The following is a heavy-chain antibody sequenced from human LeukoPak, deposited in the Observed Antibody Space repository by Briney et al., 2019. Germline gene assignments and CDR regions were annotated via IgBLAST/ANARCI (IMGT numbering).Heavy chain of an antibody. CDR3: AREVAAAGVGWFDP. CDR2: IYTSGST. Sequence: SETLSLTCTVSGGSISSYYWSWIRQPAGKGLEWIGRIYTSGSTNYNPSLKSRVTMSVDTSKNQFSLKLSSVTAADTAVYYCAREVAAAGVGWFDPWGQGTLVTVSS. CDR1: GGSISSYY. V-gene: IGHV4-4*07. D-gene: IGHD6-13*01. J-gene: IGHJ5*02.